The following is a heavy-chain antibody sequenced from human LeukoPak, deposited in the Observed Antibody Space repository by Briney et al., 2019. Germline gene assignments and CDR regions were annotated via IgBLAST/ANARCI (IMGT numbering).Heavy chain of an antibody. V-gene: IGHV1-8*01. J-gene: IGHJ6*03. CDR1: GYTFTSYD. Sequence: ASVKVSCKASGYTFTSYDINWVRQATGQGLEWMGWMNPNSGNTGYAQKFQGRVTMTRNTSISTAYVELSSLRSEDTAVYYCASSSSYHYYYYMDVWGKGTMVTVSS. D-gene: IGHD6-6*01. CDR3: ASSSSYHYYYYMDV. CDR2: MNPNSGNT.